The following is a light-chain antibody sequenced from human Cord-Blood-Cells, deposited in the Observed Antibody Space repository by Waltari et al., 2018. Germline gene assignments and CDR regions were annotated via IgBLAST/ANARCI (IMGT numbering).Light chain of an antibody. V-gene: IGKV3-15*01. Sequence: EILMTQSPATLSVTPVERATLSCKASQSVSSNVDWYQQKPGQAPRLLIYGASTRATGIPARFSGSGSGTEFTLTISSLQSEDFAVYYCQQYNNWPPYTFGQGTKQEIK. CDR3: QQYNNWPPYT. J-gene: IGKJ2*01. CDR1: QSVSSN. CDR2: GAS.